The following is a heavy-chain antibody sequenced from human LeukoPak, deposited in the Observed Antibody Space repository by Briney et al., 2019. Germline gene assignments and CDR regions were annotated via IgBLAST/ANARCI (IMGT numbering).Heavy chain of an antibody. CDR3: SRDRPTTYYYYHMDV. V-gene: IGHV4-38-2*02. Sequence: SETLSLTCAVSGYSISSGYYWGWIRQPPGKGLEWIGSIYHSGSTYYNPSLKSRVTISVDTSNNQFSLKLSSVTAADTAVYYCSRDRPTTYYYYHMDVWGKGTTVTVSS. CDR1: GYSISSGYY. D-gene: IGHD5-12*01. CDR2: IYHSGST. J-gene: IGHJ6*03.